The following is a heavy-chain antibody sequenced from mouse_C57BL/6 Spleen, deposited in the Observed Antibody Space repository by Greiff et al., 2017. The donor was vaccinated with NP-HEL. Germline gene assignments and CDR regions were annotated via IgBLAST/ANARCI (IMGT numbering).Heavy chain of an antibody. V-gene: IGHV3-6*01. D-gene: IGHD2-4*01. CDR1: GYSITSGYY. CDR3: ASDLPYDYDVPLDD. J-gene: IGHJ2*01. CDR2: ISYDGSN. Sequence: VQLQQSGPGLVKPSQSLSLTCSVTGYSITSGYYWNWIRQFPGNKLEWMGYISYDGSNNYNPSLKNRIPITLDTSTNQFFLKLNSVTSEDTATYYCASDLPYDYDVPLDDWGQGTTLTASS.